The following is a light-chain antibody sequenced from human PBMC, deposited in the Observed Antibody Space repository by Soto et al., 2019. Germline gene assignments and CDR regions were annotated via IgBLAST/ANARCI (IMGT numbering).Light chain of an antibody. J-gene: IGKJ1*01. CDR3: QQYGSSPWT. Sequence: EIVLTQSPGTLSLSPGERATLSCRASQSVSSSYLAWYQQKPGQAPRRLIYGASSRATGIPDRFSGSGSGTDFTLTISILEPEDFAVYYCQQYGSSPWTFGQGTKVEIK. V-gene: IGKV3-20*01. CDR1: QSVSSSY. CDR2: GAS.